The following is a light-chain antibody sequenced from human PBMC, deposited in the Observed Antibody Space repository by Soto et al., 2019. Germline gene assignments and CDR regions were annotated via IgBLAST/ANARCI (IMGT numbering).Light chain of an antibody. CDR3: SSYTSSKTRI. Sequence: QSALTQPASVSGSLGQSITISCTGTSSGIGAYNYVSWYQQHPGKVPKLMVYDVGNRPSGVSNRFSGSKSGNTASLTISGLQTEDEADYYCSSYTSSKTRIFGGGTKVTVL. V-gene: IGLV2-14*03. CDR1: SSGIGAYNY. J-gene: IGLJ2*01. CDR2: DVG.